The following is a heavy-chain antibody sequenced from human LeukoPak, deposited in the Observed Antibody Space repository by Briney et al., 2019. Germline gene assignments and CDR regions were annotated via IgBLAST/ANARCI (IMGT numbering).Heavy chain of an antibody. V-gene: IGHV1-69*05. CDR1: GGTFSSYA. Sequence: ASVKVSCKASGGTFSSYAISWVRQAPGQGLEWVGGIIPIFGTANYAQKFQGRGTIITGESTSTAYMELSSLRSEDTAVYYCARDRNPGYCTNGVCQEWGLYYFDYWGQGTLVTVSS. D-gene: IGHD2-8*01. J-gene: IGHJ4*02. CDR3: ARDRNPGYCTNGVCQEWGLYYFDY. CDR2: IIPIFGTA.